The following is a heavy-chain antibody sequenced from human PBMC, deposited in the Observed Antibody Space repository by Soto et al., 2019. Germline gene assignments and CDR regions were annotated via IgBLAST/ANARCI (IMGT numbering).Heavy chain of an antibody. CDR1: GGSISSGGYY. D-gene: IGHD3-10*01. CDR3: AREDYYGSGSYYSNFDY. CDR2: IYYSGST. Sequence: SETLSLTCTVSGGSISSGGYYWSWIRQHPGKGLEWIGYIYYSGSTYYNQSLKSRVTISVDTSKNQFSLKLSSVTAADTAVYYCAREDYYGSGSYYSNFDYWGQGTLVTVSS. V-gene: IGHV4-31*03. J-gene: IGHJ4*02.